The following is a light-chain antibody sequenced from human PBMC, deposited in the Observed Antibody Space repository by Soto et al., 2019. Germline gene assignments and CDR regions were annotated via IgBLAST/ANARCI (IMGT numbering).Light chain of an antibody. V-gene: IGLV2-23*02. CDR1: SSDVGSYNL. CDR2: EVS. CDR3: CSYARGGTYV. J-gene: IGLJ1*01. Sequence: QSALTQPASVSGSPGQSITISCTGTSSDVGSYNLVSWYQHHPGKVPKLMIYEVSKWPSGVSDRFSGSKSGNTASLTISGLQAEDEADYCCCSYARGGTYVFGTGTKLTVL.